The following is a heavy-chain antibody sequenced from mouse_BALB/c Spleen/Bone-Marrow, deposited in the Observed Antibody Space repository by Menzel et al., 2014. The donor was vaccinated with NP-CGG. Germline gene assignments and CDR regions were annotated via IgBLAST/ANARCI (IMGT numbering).Heavy chain of an antibody. CDR3: ARVYGWYFDV. Sequence: EVKVEESGGGLVQPGGSLKLSCVASGFTFSSYGVSWVRQTPDKRLELVATINNNGGSTYYPDSVKGQFTISRDNAKNTLYLQMSSLKSEDTAMYYCARVYGWYFDVWGAGTTVTVSS. J-gene: IGHJ1*01. D-gene: IGHD1-1*01. CDR1: GFTFSSYG. CDR2: INNNGGST. V-gene: IGHV5-6-3*01.